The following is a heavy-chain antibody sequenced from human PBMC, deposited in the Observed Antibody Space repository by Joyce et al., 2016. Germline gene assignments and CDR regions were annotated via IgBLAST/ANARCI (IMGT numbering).Heavy chain of an antibody. Sequence: QLQLQESGPGLVKPSETLSLTCTVSGGSISSSDYYWGWIRQHPGKGLEWIGIIYYSGSTYYNPSLKSRVNISVDASKNQLSLKLSSVTAADTAVYYCARLLLWFGEAPFDYWGQGTLVTVSS. D-gene: IGHD3-10*01. CDR3: ARLLLWFGEAPFDY. J-gene: IGHJ4*02. CDR1: GGSISSSDYY. CDR2: IYYSGST. V-gene: IGHV4-39*01.